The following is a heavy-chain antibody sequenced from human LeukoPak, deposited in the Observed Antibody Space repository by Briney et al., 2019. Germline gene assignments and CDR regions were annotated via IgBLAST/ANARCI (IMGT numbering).Heavy chain of an antibody. CDR2: ISSSSSYI. Sequence: PGGSLRLSCAASGFTFSSYSMNWVRQAPGKGLEWVSSISSSSSYIYYADSVKGRFTISRDNSKNTLSLQMNSLRAEDTAVYYCVKSWGSTRPYYNYMAVWGKGNSVTVSS. CDR3: VKSWGSTRPYYNYMAV. CDR1: GFTFSSYS. J-gene: IGHJ6*03. D-gene: IGHD1-26*01. V-gene: IGHV3-21*04.